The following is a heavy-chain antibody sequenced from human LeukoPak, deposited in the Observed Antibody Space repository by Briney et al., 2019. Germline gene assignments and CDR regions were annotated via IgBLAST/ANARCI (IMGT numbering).Heavy chain of an antibody. CDR1: GGSFSGYY. J-gene: IGHJ4*02. D-gene: IGHD5-12*01. Sequence: PSETLSLTCAVYGGSFSGYYWSWIRQPPGKGLEGIGEIIHSGITNYNPSLTSGGTISVDKSKSQFSLKLSSVTAADTAVYYCARGSPIVTTNGYFNYWGQGTLVTVSS. CDR3: ARGSPIVTTNGYFNY. CDR2: IIHSGIT. V-gene: IGHV4-34*01.